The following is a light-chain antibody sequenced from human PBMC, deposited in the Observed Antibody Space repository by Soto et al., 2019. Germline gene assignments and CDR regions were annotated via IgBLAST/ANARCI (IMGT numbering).Light chain of an antibody. V-gene: IGKV1-5*03. CDR2: KAS. CDR3: QQYNSYPYL. J-gene: IGKJ2*01. Sequence: DIQVTQSPSTLSASVGDRVTITCRASQSISSWLAWYQQKPGKAPKLPIYKASSLDRGVPSRFSGSGSGTEFTLTISSMQPDDFATYYCQQYNSYPYLFGQGTKLEIK. CDR1: QSISSW.